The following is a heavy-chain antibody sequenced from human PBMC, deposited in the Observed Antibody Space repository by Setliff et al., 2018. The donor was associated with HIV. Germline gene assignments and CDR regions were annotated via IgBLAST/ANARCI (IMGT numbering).Heavy chain of an antibody. J-gene: IGHJ3*01. CDR2: VHSTGTT. D-gene: IGHD3-10*01. CDR1: GGSFSTYY. Sequence: PSETLSLTCTVSGGSFSTYYWSWIRQPAGEGPEYIGRVHSTGTTIYNPSLKSRFTMSVDASKNQLSLKLRPVTAADTAVYYCARARITMIGGRLEPYAFDRWGQGTKVTVSS. V-gene: IGHV4-4*07. CDR3: ARARITMIGGRLEPYAFDR.